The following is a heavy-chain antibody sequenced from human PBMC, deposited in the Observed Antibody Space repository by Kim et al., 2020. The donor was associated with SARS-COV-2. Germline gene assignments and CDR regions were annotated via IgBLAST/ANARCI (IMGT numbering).Heavy chain of an antibody. V-gene: IGHV1-58*01. J-gene: IGHJ5*02. CDR2: IVPSSGIT. CDR1: GVTFTSSA. D-gene: IGHD3-10*01. Sequence: SVKVSCKASGVTFTSSAVRWVRQARGQRLEWIGWIVPSSGITKYAQKFQGRVTFTGDKSTGTAYMELSSLRSEDTAVYYCAEERGLGSRTYYEPWGQGTLVTVSS. CDR3: AEERGLGSRTYYEP.